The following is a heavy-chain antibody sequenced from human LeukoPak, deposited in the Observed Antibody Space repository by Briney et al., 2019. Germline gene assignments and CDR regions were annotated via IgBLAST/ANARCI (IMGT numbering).Heavy chain of an antibody. CDR1: GGSISSGDYY. Sequence: PSQTLSLTCTVSGGSISSGDYYWSWIRQPPGKGLEWSGYIYYSGSTYYNPSLKSRVTISVDTSKNQFSLKLSSVTAADTAVYYCARIYYGSGNYLNYFDYWGQGTLVTVS. D-gene: IGHD3-10*01. J-gene: IGHJ4*02. V-gene: IGHV4-30-4*01. CDR3: ARIYYGSGNYLNYFDY. CDR2: IYYSGST.